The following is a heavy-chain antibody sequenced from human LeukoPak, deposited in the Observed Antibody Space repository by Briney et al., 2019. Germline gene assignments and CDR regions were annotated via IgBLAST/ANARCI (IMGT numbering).Heavy chain of an antibody. D-gene: IGHD2-21*02. CDR1: GGTFSSYA. CDR3: ARQGDPPFDY. J-gene: IGHJ4*02. CDR2: INTNTGNP. V-gene: IGHV7-4-1*02. Sequence: ASVKVSCKASGGTFSSYAISWVRQAPGQGLEWMGWINTNTGNPTYAQDFTGRFVFSLDTSVSTAYLQISSLKAEDTAVYYCARQGDPPFDYWGQGTLVTVSS.